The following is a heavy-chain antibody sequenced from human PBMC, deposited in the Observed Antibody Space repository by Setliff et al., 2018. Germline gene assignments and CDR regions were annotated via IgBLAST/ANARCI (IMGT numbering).Heavy chain of an antibody. CDR2: IYYSGST. V-gene: IGHV4-39*01. CDR1: GGSISSSSYY. D-gene: IGHD6-6*01. J-gene: IGHJ6*02. CDR3: ASIADRYYYGMDV. Sequence: PSETLSLTCTVSGGSISSSSYYWGWIRQPPGKGLEWIGSIYYSGSTYYNPSLKSRVTISVDTSKNQFSLKLSSVTAADTAVYYCASIADRYYYGMDVWGQGTTVTVSS.